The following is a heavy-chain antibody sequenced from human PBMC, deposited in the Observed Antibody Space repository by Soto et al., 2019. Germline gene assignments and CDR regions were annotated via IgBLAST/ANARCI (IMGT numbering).Heavy chain of an antibody. CDR2: INPNSGGT. D-gene: IGHD6-19*01. Sequence: GASVKVSCKASGYTFTSYAMHWVRQAPGQRLEWMGWINPNSGGTKYAQKLQGRVTMTRDTSTSTAYMELRSLRSDDTAVYYCARWTVSGWHFDYWGQGTLVTVSS. J-gene: IGHJ4*02. CDR1: GYTFTSYA. V-gene: IGHV1-3*01. CDR3: ARWTVSGWHFDY.